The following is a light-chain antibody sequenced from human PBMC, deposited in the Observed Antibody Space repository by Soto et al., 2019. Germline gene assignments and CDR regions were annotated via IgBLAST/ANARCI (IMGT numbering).Light chain of an antibody. CDR2: GAS. V-gene: IGKV3-20*01. CDR1: ESISRDY. Sequence: EIVLTQSPGALSLSPGQRATLSCRASESISRDYLAWYQQRLGQAPRLLIYGASSGATGIPDRFSGSGSGTDFTLTISRLEPEDFAIYYCQQYDGVPYTFGQGTKVDIK. CDR3: QQYDGVPYT. J-gene: IGKJ2*01.